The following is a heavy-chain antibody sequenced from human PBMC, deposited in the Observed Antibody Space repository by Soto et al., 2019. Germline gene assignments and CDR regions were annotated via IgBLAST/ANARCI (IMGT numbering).Heavy chain of an antibody. CDR2: ISGSGATT. CDR3: AKDPEVVVTGPVY. CDR1: GFTFNRYA. J-gene: IGHJ4*01. Sequence: PGGSLRLSCAASGFTFNRYAMNWVRQAAGKGLEWVSGISGSGATTYYADSAKGRFTISRDNSKNTLYLQMNSLGAGDTAVYYCAKDPEVVVTGPVYWGQGALVTVSS. D-gene: IGHD2-21*02. V-gene: IGHV3-23*01.